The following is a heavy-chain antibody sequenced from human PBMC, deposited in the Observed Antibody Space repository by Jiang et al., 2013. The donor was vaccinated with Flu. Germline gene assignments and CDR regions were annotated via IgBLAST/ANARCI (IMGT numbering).Heavy chain of an antibody. J-gene: IGHJ3*02. D-gene: IGHD3-10*01. V-gene: IGHV4-61*01. CDR2: IYYSGSA. CDR3: ARSRPYESGSYYDAFDI. CDR1: GGSVTSDTYY. Sequence: SGSGLVKPSETLSLTCTVSGGSVTSDTYYWSWIRQPPGEGLEWIGYIYYSGSADYSPSLQNRVTMSVGTSKNQFSLRLTSVTAADTAVYYCARSRPYESGSYYDAFDIWGQGTMVTVSS.